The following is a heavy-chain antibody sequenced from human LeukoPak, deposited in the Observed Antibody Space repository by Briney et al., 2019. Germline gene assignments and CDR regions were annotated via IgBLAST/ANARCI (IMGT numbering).Heavy chain of an antibody. V-gene: IGHV3-30*04. D-gene: IGHD1-26*01. CDR1: GFTFSSYA. Sequence: GGSLRLSCAASGFTFSSYAMNWVRQAPGKGLEWVAIISYDGSNKYYADSVKGRFTISRDKSKNTLYLQMSSLRAEDTAVYYCARDPWEPTNYFDYWGQGTLVTVSS. CDR2: ISYDGSNK. CDR3: ARDPWEPTNYFDY. J-gene: IGHJ4*02.